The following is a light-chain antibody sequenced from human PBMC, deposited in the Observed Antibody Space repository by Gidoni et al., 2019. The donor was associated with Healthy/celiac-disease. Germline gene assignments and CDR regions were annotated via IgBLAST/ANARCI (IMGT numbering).Light chain of an antibody. V-gene: IGLV1-47*01. CDR2: RNN. CDR1: SSNIGTNY. CDR3: AAWDDSLSGVWGV. J-gene: IGLJ3*02. Sequence: QSVLTQPPSASGTPGQRVTISCSGSSSNIGTNYVYWYQQLPGTAPKLLIYRNNQRPSGVPDRFSGSKSGTSASLAISGLRSEDEADYYCAAWDDSLSGVWGVFGGGTKLTVL.